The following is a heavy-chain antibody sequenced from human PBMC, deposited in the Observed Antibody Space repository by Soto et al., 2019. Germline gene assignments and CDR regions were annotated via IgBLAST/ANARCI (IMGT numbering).Heavy chain of an antibody. J-gene: IGHJ3*02. D-gene: IGHD2-21*01. CDR2: IYTDGST. CDR1: GITVSRNY. V-gene: IGHV3-66*01. Sequence: GSLRRSCAASGITVSRNYMSWVRQAPGKGLEWVSVIYTDGSTYYADSMKDRFTIFRDNSKNTLYLQINSLRVEDTAVYYCARDLCGGWVDAFDIWGQGTMVTVSS. CDR3: ARDLCGGWVDAFDI.